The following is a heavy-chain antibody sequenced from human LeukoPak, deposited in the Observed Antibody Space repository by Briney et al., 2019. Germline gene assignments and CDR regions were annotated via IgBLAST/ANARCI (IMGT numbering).Heavy chain of an antibody. Sequence: SETLSLTCTVSGGSITNTNYYWAWIRQPPGEGLEWIGSVYHSGITYYTPSLKSRVSISVDTSKNQFSLKVTSVTAADTAVYYCARVWPYSGSCVDYWGQGTLVTVSS. D-gene: IGHD1-26*01. V-gene: IGHV4-39*07. J-gene: IGHJ4*02. CDR2: VYHSGIT. CDR3: ARVWPYSGSCVDY. CDR1: GGSITNTNYY.